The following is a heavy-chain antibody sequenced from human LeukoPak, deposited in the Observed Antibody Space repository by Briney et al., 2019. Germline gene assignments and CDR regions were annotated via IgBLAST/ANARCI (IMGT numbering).Heavy chain of an antibody. J-gene: IGHJ4*02. CDR2: IRGSGENT. D-gene: IGHD1-1*01. CDR3: AKGGSYRVQPYFDY. CDR1: GFTFTSCT. V-gene: IGHV3-23*01. Sequence: GGSLRLSCAASGFTFTSCTMSWVRQAPGKGLEWVSDIRGSGENTYYADSVKGRFTISRDNSENTLYLQMSSLRAEDTAVYYCAKGGSYRVQPYFDYWGQGALVTVSS.